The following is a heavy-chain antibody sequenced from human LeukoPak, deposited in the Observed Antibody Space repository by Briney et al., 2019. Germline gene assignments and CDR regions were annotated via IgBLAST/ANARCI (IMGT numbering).Heavy chain of an antibody. CDR1: GASISSYY. CDR3: ARHWRSMVRGVITTYYYYGMDV. D-gene: IGHD3-10*01. Sequence: TLSLTCIVSGASISSYYWSWIRQPPGKGLEWIGYIYYSGSTNHNASLKSRVTISVDTSKNQGSRKLSSVTAADTAVYYCARHWRSMVRGVITTYYYYGMDVWGQGTTVTVSS. V-gene: IGHV4-59*08. CDR2: IYYSGST. J-gene: IGHJ6*02.